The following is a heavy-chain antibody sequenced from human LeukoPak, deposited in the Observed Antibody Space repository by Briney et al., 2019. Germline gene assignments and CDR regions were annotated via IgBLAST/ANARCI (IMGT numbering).Heavy chain of an antibody. J-gene: IGHJ4*02. D-gene: IGHD2-2*02. CDR1: GFTFADYG. Sequence: GGSLRLSCATSGFTFADYGMSWVRQAPGKGLEWVSGINRNGGGTGYADSVKGRFTISRDNAKSSLYLQMNSLGAEDTASYYCARGYCSSISCYNFDNWGQGTLVTVSS. CDR3: ARGYCSSISCYNFDN. CDR2: INRNGGGT. V-gene: IGHV3-20*04.